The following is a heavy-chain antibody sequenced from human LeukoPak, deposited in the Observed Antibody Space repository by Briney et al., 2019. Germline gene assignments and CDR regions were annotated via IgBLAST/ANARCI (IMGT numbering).Heavy chain of an antibody. CDR3: ARSPITMIVVALLGVPFDY. V-gene: IGHV4-39*07. J-gene: IGHJ4*02. D-gene: IGHD3-22*01. CDR1: GGSISSSSYY. CDR2: IYYSGST. Sequence: SETLSLTCTVSGGSISSSSYYWGWIRQPPGTGLEWIGSIYYSGSTYYNPSLKSRVTISVDTSKNQFSLKLSSVTAADTAVYYCARSPITMIVVALLGVPFDYWGQGTLVTVSS.